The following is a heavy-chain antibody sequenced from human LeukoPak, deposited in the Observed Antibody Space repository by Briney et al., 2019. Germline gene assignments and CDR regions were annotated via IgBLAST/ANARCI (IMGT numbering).Heavy chain of an antibody. J-gene: IGHJ5*02. CDR3: AKDTGYRIAAVASA. V-gene: IGHV3-11*01. CDR2: ISSSGSTI. CDR1: GFTFSDYY. D-gene: IGHD6-13*01. Sequence: PGGSLRLSCAASGFTFSDYYMSWIRQAPGKGLEWVSYISSSGSTIYYADSVKGRFTISRDNAKNSLYLQMNSLRAEDTALYYCAKDTGYRIAAVASAWGQGTLVTVSS.